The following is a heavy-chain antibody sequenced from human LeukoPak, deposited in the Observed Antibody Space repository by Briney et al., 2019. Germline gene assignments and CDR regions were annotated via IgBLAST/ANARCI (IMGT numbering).Heavy chain of an antibody. CDR1: GFTFSSYA. Sequence: EGSLRLSCAASGFTFSSYAMHWVRQAPGKGLEWVAVISYDGSNKYYADSVKGRFTISRDNSKNTLYLQMNSLRAEDTAVYYCARGTYYYDSSGYYVPLSYYYYGMDVWGQGTTVTVSS. D-gene: IGHD3-22*01. J-gene: IGHJ6*02. V-gene: IGHV3-30-3*01. CDR2: ISYDGSNK. CDR3: ARGTYYYDSSGYYVPLSYYYYGMDV.